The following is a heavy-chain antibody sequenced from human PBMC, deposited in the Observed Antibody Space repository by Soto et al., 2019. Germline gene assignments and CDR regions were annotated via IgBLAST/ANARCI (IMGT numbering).Heavy chain of an antibody. CDR3: ARGKAGGWGSY. CDR1: GGTFSSYT. D-gene: IGHD3-10*01. CDR2: IIPILVIA. J-gene: IGHJ4*02. Sequence: QVQLVQSGAEVKKPGSSVKVSCKASGGTFSSYTISWVRQAPGQGLEWMGRIIPILVIANYAQKFQGRVTITADKPTSTAYMQLGSRRYEDTAVYYGARGKAGGWGSYWGQGTLVTVSS. V-gene: IGHV1-69*02.